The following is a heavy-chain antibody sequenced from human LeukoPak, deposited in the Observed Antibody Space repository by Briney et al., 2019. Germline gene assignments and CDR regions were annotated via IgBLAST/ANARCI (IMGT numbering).Heavy chain of an antibody. CDR1: AYTFTCYY. CDR2: INPNSGGT. J-gene: IGHJ3*02. Sequence: ASVTLSCKASAYTFTCYYMHWVRQAPGQGLGRMGWINPNSGGTNYAQKFQGRVTMTRDTSISTAYMDLRSLRSDDTAVYYCAREEGNWGDAFDIWGQGTMVTVSS. D-gene: IGHD7-27*01. CDR3: AREEGNWGDAFDI. V-gene: IGHV1-2*02.